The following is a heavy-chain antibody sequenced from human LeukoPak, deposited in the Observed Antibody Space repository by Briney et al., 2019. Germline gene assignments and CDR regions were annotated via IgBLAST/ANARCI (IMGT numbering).Heavy chain of an antibody. CDR1: GGSFSGYY. D-gene: IGHD5-12*01. Sequence: PSETLSLTCAVYGGSFSGYYWSWIRQPPGKGLGWIGEINHSGSTNYNPSLKSRVTISVDTSKNQFSLKLSSVTAADTAVYYCALSPGYSGYAYYFDYWGQGTLVTVSS. V-gene: IGHV4-34*01. CDR3: ALSPGYSGYAYYFDY. CDR2: INHSGST. J-gene: IGHJ4*02.